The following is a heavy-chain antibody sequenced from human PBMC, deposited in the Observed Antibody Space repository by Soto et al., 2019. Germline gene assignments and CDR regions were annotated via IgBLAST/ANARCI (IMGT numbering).Heavy chain of an antibody. CDR3: ARGSISGRPFDQ. V-gene: IGHV1-3*01. CDR1: GFTFSNYA. D-gene: IGHD5-12*01. CDR2: INAGNGDT. J-gene: IGHJ4*02. Sequence: ASVKVSCKTSGFTFSNYAMHWVRQAPGQTLEWMGWINAGNGDTKYSQKFQGRVTLTRDTSASTAYMELSSLTSEDTTVYYCARGSISGRPFDQWGQGTLVTVSS.